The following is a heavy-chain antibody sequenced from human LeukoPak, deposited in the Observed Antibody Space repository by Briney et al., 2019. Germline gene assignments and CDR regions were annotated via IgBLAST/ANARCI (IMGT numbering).Heavy chain of an antibody. CDR1: GGSSSSSSYY. V-gene: IGHV4-39*01. Sequence: SETLSLTCTVSGGSSSSSSYYWGWIRQPPGKGLEWIGSIYYSGSTYYNPSLKSRVTISVDTSKNQFSLKLSSVTAADAAVYYCARSGDYWGQGTLVTVSS. CDR3: ARSGDY. CDR2: IYYSGST. J-gene: IGHJ4*02.